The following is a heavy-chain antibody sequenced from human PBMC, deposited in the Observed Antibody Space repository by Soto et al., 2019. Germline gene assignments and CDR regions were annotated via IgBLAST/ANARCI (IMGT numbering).Heavy chain of an antibody. CDR3: AREVGLMVYDPQSNFDY. CDR2: ISAYNGNT. D-gene: IGHD2-8*01. Sequence: QVQLVQSGAEVKKPGASVKVSCKASGYTFTSYGISWVRQAPGQGLEWMGWISAYNGNTNYAQKLQGRVTMTTDTSTSTDYMELRSLRSDDTAVYYCAREVGLMVYDPQSNFDYWGQGTLVTVSS. V-gene: IGHV1-18*01. J-gene: IGHJ4*02. CDR1: GYTFTSYG.